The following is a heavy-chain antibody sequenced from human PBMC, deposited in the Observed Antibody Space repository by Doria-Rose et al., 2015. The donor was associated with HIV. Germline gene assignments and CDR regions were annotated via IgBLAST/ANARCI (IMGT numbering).Heavy chain of an antibody. Sequence: YIYRSGSTHYNSSLKSRVTISIDTSKNQFSLKLSSVTAADTAVYYCARFRPSRGIYYSLDVWGKGTTVTVSS. V-gene: IGHV4-4*09. J-gene: IGHJ6*03. D-gene: IGHD3-10*01. CDR2: IYRSGST. CDR3: ARFRPSRGIYYSLDV.